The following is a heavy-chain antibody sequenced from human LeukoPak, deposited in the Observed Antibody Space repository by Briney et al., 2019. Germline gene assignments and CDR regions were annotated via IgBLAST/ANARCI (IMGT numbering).Heavy chain of an antibody. CDR1: GFTFANYA. J-gene: IGHJ5*02. V-gene: IGHV3-23*01. CDR3: VKDRRYAGNSALSWFDP. Sequence: GGSLRLSCAVSGFTFANYAMTWVRQAPGKGLESVSSISTDGTTYYAHSVKGRFTLSRDNSKNTLYLQMSSLRAEDTAVYYCVKDRRYAGNSALSWFDPWGQGTLVTVSS. D-gene: IGHD4-23*01. CDR2: ISTDGTT.